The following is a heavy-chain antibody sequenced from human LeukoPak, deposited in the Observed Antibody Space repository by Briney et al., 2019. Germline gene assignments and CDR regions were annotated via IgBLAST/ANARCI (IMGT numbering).Heavy chain of an antibody. V-gene: IGHV4-4*07. Sequence: SETLSLTCTVSGDSISDYYWSWIRQPAGKGLELIGRIYTNGITNYNPSLKSRVTTPVDTSKNQLSLRLSSVTAADTAVYYCARGVMTAIFAFDIWGQGTMVTVSS. D-gene: IGHD2-21*02. J-gene: IGHJ3*02. CDR2: IYTNGIT. CDR3: ARGVMTAIFAFDI. CDR1: GDSISDYY.